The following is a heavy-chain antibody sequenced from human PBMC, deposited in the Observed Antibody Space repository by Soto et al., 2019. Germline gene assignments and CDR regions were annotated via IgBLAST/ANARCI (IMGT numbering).Heavy chain of an antibody. CDR3: ARSEDYDFWSGYLRPYGMDV. D-gene: IGHD3-3*01. J-gene: IGHJ6*02. CDR1: GFTFSSYS. V-gene: IGHV3-48*02. Sequence: GGSLRLSCAASGFTFSSYSMNWVRRAPGKGLEWVSYISSSSSTIYYADSVKGRFTISRDNAKNSLYLQMNSLRDGDTAVYYCARSEDYDFWSGYLRPYGMDVWGQGTTVTVSS. CDR2: ISSSSSTI.